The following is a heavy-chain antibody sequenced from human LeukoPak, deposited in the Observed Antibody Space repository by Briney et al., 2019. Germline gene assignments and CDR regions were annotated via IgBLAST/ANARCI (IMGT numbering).Heavy chain of an antibody. CDR3: AREIMVSGA. CDR2: INSDGSTI. Sequence: GGSLRLSCAASGFTFSSFWMHWVRQAPGKGLLWVSRINSDGSTISYADSVKGRFTISRGNAKNTLYLQMNSLRAEDTAVYYCAREIMVSGAWGQGTPVTVSS. CDR1: GFTFSSFW. D-gene: IGHD2-8*01. V-gene: IGHV3-74*01. J-gene: IGHJ5*02.